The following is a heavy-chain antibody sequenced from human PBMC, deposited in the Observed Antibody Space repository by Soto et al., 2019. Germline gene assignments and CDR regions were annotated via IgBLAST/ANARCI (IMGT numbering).Heavy chain of an antibody. J-gene: IGHJ4*02. V-gene: IGHV3-30-3*02. D-gene: IGHD3-3*01. CDR2: VSYDGITK. CDR3: TKEGLFWSGSFDS. Sequence: LRLSCAASGFTFRSYPMHWVRQAPGKGLEWVAIVSYDGITKYADSVKGRFTISRDNSNNTLFLQMNSLRTEDTAVYYCTKEGLFWSGSFDSWGQGTLVTVSS. CDR1: GFTFRSYP.